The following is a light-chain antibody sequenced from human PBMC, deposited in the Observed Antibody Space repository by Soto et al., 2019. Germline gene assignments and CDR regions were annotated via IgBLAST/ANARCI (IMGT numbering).Light chain of an antibody. CDR2: GAS. Sequence: EIVLTQSPGTQSLSPGERATLSCRASQSVSSSYLAWYQQKPGQAPRLLIYGASTRATGIPARFSGSGSGTEFTLTISSLQSEDFAVYYCQQYNNWPWTFGQGTKVDIK. V-gene: IGKV3-15*01. CDR1: QSVSSSY. J-gene: IGKJ1*01. CDR3: QQYNNWPWT.